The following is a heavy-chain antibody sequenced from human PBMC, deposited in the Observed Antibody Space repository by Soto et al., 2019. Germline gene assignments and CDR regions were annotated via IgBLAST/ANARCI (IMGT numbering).Heavy chain of an antibody. Sequence: PSETLSLTCAVYGGSFSGYYWSWIRQPPGKGLEWIGEINHSGSTNYNPSLKSRVTISVDTSKNQFSLKLSSVTAADTAVYYCARSSVAARPFVLVYYYGMDVWGQGPTVTVAS. CDR2: INHSGST. J-gene: IGHJ6*02. D-gene: IGHD6-6*01. V-gene: IGHV4-34*01. CDR3: ARSSVAARPFVLVYYYGMDV. CDR1: GGSFSGYY.